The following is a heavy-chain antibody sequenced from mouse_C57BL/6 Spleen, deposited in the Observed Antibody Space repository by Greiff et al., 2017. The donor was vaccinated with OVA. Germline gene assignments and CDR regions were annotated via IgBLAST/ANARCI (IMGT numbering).Heavy chain of an antibody. CDR3: ASERKYYAMDY. CDR1: GYTFTSYT. J-gene: IGHJ4*01. CDR2: INPSSGYT. Sequence: QVQLQQPGAELARPGASVKMSCKASGYTFTSYTMHWVKQRPGQGLEWIGYINPSSGYTKYNQKFKDKATFTADKSSSTAYLQLSSLTSEDAAVYYCASERKYYAMDYWGQGTSVTVSS. V-gene: IGHV1-4*01.